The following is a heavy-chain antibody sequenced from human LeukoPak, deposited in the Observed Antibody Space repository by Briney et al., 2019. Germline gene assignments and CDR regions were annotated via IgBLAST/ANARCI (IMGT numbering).Heavy chain of an antibody. Sequence: SETLSLTCAVYGGSFSGYYWSWIRQPPGKGLEWIGEINHSGSTNYNPSLKSRVTISVDTSKNQFSLKLSSVTAADTAVYYCARDHWSGCSFDYWGQGTLVTVSS. V-gene: IGHV4-34*01. CDR1: GGSFSGYY. CDR2: INHSGST. CDR3: ARDHWSGCSFDY. D-gene: IGHD3-3*01. J-gene: IGHJ4*02.